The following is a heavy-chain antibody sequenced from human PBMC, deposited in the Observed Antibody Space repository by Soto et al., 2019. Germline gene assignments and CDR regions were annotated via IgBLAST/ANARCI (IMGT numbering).Heavy chain of an antibody. V-gene: IGHV4-30-4*01. Sequence: LSLTCTVSGGSISNGDYYWSWIRQPPGKGLEWIGYNYYSGITYYNPSLKSRVTISLDTSKNQFSLKLSSVTAADTAVYYCARGSSIAGLYYGMDVWGQGTTVTVSS. CDR2: NYYSGIT. CDR1: GGSISNGDYY. J-gene: IGHJ6*02. D-gene: IGHD6-6*01. CDR3: ARGSSIAGLYYGMDV.